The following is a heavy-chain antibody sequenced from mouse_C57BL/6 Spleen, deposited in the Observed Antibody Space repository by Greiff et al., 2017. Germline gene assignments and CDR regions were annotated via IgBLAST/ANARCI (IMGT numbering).Heavy chain of an antibody. Sequence: QVQLKQPGAELVMPGASVKLSCKASGYTFTSYWMHWVKQRPGQGLEWIGEIDPSDSYTNYNQQFKGKSTLTVDKSSSTAYMQLSSLTSEDSAVYYCARRWLLPPYAMDYWGQGTSVTVSS. V-gene: IGHV1-69*01. CDR1: GYTFTSYW. J-gene: IGHJ4*01. CDR3: ARRWLLPPYAMDY. CDR2: IDPSDSYT. D-gene: IGHD2-3*01.